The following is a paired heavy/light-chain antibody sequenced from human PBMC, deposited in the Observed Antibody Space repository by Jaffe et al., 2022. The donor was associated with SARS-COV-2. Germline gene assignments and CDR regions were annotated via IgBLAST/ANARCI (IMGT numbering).Heavy chain of an antibody. V-gene: IGHV5-51*01. CDR1: GYIFINYW. Sequence: EVQLVQSGAEVRKPGESLKMSCKGSGYIFINYWIGWVRQMPGKGLEWVGMIHPGESETRYSPSFQGQVTISADMSMSTAYLQWSSLKASDTAIYYCARLGGRWLPSWYFDNWGQGTLVTVSS. D-gene: IGHD5-18*01. CDR3: ARLGGRWLPSWYFDN. CDR2: IHPGESET. J-gene: IGHJ4*02.
Light chain of an antibody. V-gene: IGKV1-27*01. CDR3: QKYNSAPLT. Sequence: DIQMTQSPSSLSASVGDRVTITCRASLAIANYLAWYQQKPGKVPKLLIYATSTLQSGVPSRFSGSGSETDFTLTISGLQPEDVATYYCQKYNSAPLTFGGGTKVEIK. CDR2: ATS. CDR1: LAIANY. J-gene: IGKJ4*01.